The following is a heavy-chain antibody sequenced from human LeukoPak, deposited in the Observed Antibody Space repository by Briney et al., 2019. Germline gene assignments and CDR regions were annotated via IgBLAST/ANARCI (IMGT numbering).Heavy chain of an antibody. D-gene: IGHD3-9*01. CDR2: MNPNSGNT. CDR1: GYTFTSYD. CDR3: ARVSYYDILTGYYRGGYYYYYMDV. Sequence: ASVTVSCKASGYTFTSYDINWVRQAPGQGLEWMGWMNPNSGNTGYAQKFQGRVTITRNTSISTAYMELSSLRSEDTAVYYCARVSYYDILTGYYRGGYYYYYMDVWGKGTTVTVSS. V-gene: IGHV1-8*03. J-gene: IGHJ6*03.